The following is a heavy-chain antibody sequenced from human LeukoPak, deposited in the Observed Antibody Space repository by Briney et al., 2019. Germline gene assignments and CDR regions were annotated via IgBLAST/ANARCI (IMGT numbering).Heavy chain of an antibody. CDR3: VRTPPNWGTDY. D-gene: IGHD3-16*01. Sequence: ASVKVSCKASGYTCTSYDINWVRQATGQGLEWMGWMSPNSGDTGYAQEFQGRLTMTRDTSISTAYMELSSLRSEDTAVYYCVRTPPNWGTDYWGQGTLVTVSS. CDR1: GYTCTSYD. V-gene: IGHV1-8*01. J-gene: IGHJ4*02. CDR2: MSPNSGDT.